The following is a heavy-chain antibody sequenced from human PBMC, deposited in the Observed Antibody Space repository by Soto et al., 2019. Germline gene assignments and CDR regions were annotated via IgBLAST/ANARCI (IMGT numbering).Heavy chain of an antibody. D-gene: IGHD3-9*01. CDR1: GFTFNTYA. CDR3: AKSPTPWDILTGYYPPSLDFGIDYFDY. Sequence: GGSLRLSCAGSGFTFNTYAMNWVRQAPGKGLEWVSAISGSGGSTYYADSVKGRFTISRDNSKNTLYLQMNSLRAEDTAVYYCAKSPTPWDILTGYYPPSLDFGIDYFDYWGQGTLVTVSS. J-gene: IGHJ4*02. CDR2: ISGSGGST. V-gene: IGHV3-23*01.